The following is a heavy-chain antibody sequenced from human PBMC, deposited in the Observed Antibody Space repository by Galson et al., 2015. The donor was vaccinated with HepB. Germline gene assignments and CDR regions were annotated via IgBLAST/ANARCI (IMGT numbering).Heavy chain of an antibody. Sequence: QPPGKGLEWIGEINHSGSTNYNPSLKSRVTISVDTSKNQFSLKLSSVTAADTAVYYCARVNGIAVAGTRAYYYYYGMDVWGQGTTVTVSS. V-gene: IGHV4-34*01. D-gene: IGHD6-19*01. J-gene: IGHJ6*02. CDR3: ARVNGIAVAGTRAYYYYYGMDV. CDR2: INHSGST.